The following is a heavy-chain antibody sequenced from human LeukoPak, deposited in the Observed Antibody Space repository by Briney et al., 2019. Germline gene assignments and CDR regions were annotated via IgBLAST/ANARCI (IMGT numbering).Heavy chain of an antibody. D-gene: IGHD5-18*01. CDR1: GFTFSSYW. CDR3: AMGYRSAYSWDS. CDR2: INSDGSST. J-gene: IGHJ4*02. V-gene: IGHV3-74*01. Sequence: GGSLRLSCAASGFTFSSYWIHWVRQAPGKGLVWVSRINSDGSSTSYADSVKGRFTISRDNAKNTLYLQLNSLRAEDTAIYYCAMGYRSAYSWDSWGQGTLVTVSS.